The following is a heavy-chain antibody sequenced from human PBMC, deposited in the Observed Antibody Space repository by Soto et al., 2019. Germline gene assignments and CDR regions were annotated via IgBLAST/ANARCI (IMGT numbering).Heavy chain of an antibody. D-gene: IGHD6-19*01. CDR2: IYYSGST. CDR3: ARVRGSPHYYRIAVSSTQNWFDP. Sequence: PSETLSLTCTVSGGSISSSSYYWGWIRQPPGKGLEWIGSIYYSGSTYYNPSLKSRVTISVDRSKNQFSLKLSSVTAADTAVYYCARVRGSPHYYRIAVSSTQNWFDPWGQGTLVTVSS. CDR1: GGSISSSSYY. V-gene: IGHV4-39*07. J-gene: IGHJ5*02.